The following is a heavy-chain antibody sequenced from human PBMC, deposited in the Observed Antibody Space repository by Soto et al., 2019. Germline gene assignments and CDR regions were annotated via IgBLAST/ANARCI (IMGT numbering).Heavy chain of an antibody. CDR2: ISGDNAKT. V-gene: IGHV1-18*01. CDR1: GYTFTSYG. CDR3: ARGGRGGGIDV. J-gene: IGHJ6*02. Sequence: QVPLVQSGAEMRKPGASVKVSCKASGYTFTSYGISWVRQAPGQGLEWMGWISGDNAKTKYAQKFQARVTLTTDTSTTTAYMDLRSLKSDDTAVYYCARGGRGGGIDVWGQGTTVTVSS. D-gene: IGHD3-16*01.